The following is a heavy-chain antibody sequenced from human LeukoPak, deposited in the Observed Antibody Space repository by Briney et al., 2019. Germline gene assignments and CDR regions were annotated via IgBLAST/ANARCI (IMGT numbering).Heavy chain of an antibody. V-gene: IGHV4-59*08. J-gene: IGHJ3*02. D-gene: IGHD4-17*01. CDR3: ARSYNGDSYDALDI. Sequence: PSETLSLTCTVSGGSISSYYWNWIRQPPGKGLVWIGYIYYSGSTNYNPSLKSRVTISVDTSKNHFSLSLSSVTAADTAVYYCARSYNGDSYDALDIWGQGTTVTVSS. CDR1: GGSISSYY. CDR2: IYYSGST.